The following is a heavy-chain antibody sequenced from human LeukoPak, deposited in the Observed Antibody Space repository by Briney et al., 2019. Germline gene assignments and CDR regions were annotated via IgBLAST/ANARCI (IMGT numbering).Heavy chain of an antibody. J-gene: IGHJ4*02. CDR2: IHYSGST. CDR1: GASITSYY. V-gene: IGHV4-59*01. Sequence: SETLSLTCTVSGASITSYYWPWIRQPPGQGLEWTAYIHYSGSTNCTPSPNSRAPISAAMSKNQFSLKLSSVTAADTAVYYCARDLRAAYWGQGTLVTVSS. CDR3: ARDLRAAY. D-gene: IGHD3-16*01.